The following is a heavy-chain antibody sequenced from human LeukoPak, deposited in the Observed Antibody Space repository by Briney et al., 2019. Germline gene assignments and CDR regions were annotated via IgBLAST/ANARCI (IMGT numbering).Heavy chain of an antibody. V-gene: IGHV3-74*01. Sequence: GGSLRLSCAASGFTFSSYWMHWVRQAPGEGLVWVSRINSDGSSTSYADSVKGRFTISRDNAKNTLYLQMNSLRAEDTAVYYCARDGNYYDSSGYYHYFDYWGQGTLVTVSS. CDR1: GFTFSSYW. CDR2: INSDGSST. D-gene: IGHD3-22*01. J-gene: IGHJ4*02. CDR3: ARDGNYYDSSGYYHYFDY.